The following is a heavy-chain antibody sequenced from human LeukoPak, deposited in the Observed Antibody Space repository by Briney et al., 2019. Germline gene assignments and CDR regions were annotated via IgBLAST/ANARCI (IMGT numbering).Heavy chain of an antibody. J-gene: IGHJ2*01. CDR1: GYTFTSYY. CDR2: ISAYNGNT. Sequence: ASVKVSCKAPGYTFTSYYMHWVRQAPGQGLEWMGWISAYNGNTNYAQKLQGRVTMTTDTSTSTAYMELRSLRSDDTAVYYCARDYDSSGYGYWYFDLWGRGTLVTVSS. CDR3: ARDYDSSGYGYWYFDL. V-gene: IGHV1-18*04. D-gene: IGHD3-22*01.